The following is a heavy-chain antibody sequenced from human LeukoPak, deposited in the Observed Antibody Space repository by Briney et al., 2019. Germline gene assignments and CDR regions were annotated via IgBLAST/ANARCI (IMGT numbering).Heavy chain of an antibody. D-gene: IGHD4-17*01. J-gene: IGHJ4*02. CDR3: ARPAAYGDYSPHFDY. V-gene: IGHV5-51*01. CDR2: IYPGDSDT. CDR1: GYSFTSYW. Sequence: GGSLKISCKGSGYSFTSYWIGWVRQMPGKGLEWMGIIYPGDSDTRYSPSFQGQVTISADKSISTAYLQWSSLKASDTAMYYCARPAAYGDYSPHFDYWGQGTLVTVSS.